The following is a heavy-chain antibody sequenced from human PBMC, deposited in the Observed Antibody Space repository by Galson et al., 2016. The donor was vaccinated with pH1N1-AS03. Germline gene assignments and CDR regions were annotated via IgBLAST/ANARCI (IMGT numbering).Heavy chain of an antibody. V-gene: IGHV4-59*01. D-gene: IGHD3-3*01. Sequence: ETLSLTCVVSGDSMSGYWWNWIRQPPGKGLEWIGYFYYSGSANYNPSLKGRVTILLDKSKNQFSLKLSSVTAADTAVYYCARGDTVFGLVINEFDVWGQGTKVTVSS. CDR1: GDSMSGYW. J-gene: IGHJ3*01. CDR2: FYYSGSA. CDR3: ARGDTVFGLVINEFDV.